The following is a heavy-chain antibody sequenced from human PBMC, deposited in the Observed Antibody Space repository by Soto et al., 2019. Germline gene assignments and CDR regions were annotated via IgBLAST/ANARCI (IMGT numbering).Heavy chain of an antibody. CDR2: IYYSGST. CDR3: ARVSYDFWSGYYTGWFDP. D-gene: IGHD3-3*01. CDR1: GGSISSYY. Sequence: QVQLQESGPGLVKPSETLSLTCTVSGGSISSYYWSWIRQPPGKGLGWIGYIYYSGSTNYNASLKSRVTISVDTSKNQFSLKLSSVTAADTAVYYCARVSYDFWSGYYTGWFDPWGQGTLVTVSS. V-gene: IGHV4-59*01. J-gene: IGHJ5*02.